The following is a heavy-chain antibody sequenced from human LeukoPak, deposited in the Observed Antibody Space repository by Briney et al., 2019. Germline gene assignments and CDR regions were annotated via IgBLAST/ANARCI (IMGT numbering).Heavy chain of an antibody. CDR2: ISGSGGST. D-gene: IGHD6-19*01. V-gene: IGHV3-23*01. CDR1: GFTFSSYA. Sequence: PGGSLRLSCAASGFTFSSYAMSWVRQAPGKGLEWVSAISGSGGSTYYADSVKGRFTISRDNSKNTLYLQMNSLRAEDTAVYYCAKGSPGRTQWLAYFDYWGQRTLVTVSS. J-gene: IGHJ4*02. CDR3: AKGSPGRTQWLAYFDY.